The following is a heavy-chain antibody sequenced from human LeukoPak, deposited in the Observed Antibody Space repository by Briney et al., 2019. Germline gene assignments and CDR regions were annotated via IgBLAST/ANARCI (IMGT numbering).Heavy chain of an antibody. D-gene: IGHD1-26*01. V-gene: IGHV3-49*04. J-gene: IGHJ4*02. CDR2: IRSKAYGGTI. CDR1: GFTVSNNY. CDR3: ARWDAAYFDY. Sequence: SLRLSGAASGFTVSNNYMIWVRQAPGKGLEWVGFIRSKAYGGTIEYAASVKGRFTISRDDSKSIAYLQMNSLKTEDTAVYNCARWDAAYFDYWGQGTLVTVSS.